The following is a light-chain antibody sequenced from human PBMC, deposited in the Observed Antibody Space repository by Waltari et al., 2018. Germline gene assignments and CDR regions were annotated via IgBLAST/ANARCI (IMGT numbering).Light chain of an antibody. Sequence: QSALTQPPPASGSPGQSVTISCTGTSSDDGGDNYVSCYQQPPGKAPKLLIFEVTKRPSGVPDRFSGSKSGDMASLTVSGLQADDEADYFCSAYVGSEVVFGEGTKLTVL. CDR3: SAYVGSEVV. V-gene: IGLV2-8*01. CDR2: EVT. CDR1: SSDDGGDNY. J-gene: IGLJ3*02.